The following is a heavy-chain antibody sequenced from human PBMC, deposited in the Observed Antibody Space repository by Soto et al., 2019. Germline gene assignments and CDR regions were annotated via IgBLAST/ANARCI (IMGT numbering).Heavy chain of an antibody. CDR3: AKVTGYTPQRYYFDY. D-gene: IGHD3-9*01. CDR2: ISGSGGST. V-gene: IGHV3-23*01. CDR1: GFTFSSYA. Sequence: EVQLLESGGGLVQPGGSLRLSCAASGFTFSSYAMSWVRQAPGKGLEWVSAISGSGGSTYYADSVKGRFTISRDNSRNTLYLQMNRLRAEDTAVYYCAKVTGYTPQRYYFDYWGQGTLVTVSS. J-gene: IGHJ4*02.